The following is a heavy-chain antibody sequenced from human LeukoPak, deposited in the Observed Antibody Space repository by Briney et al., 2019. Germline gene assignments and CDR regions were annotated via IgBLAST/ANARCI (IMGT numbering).Heavy chain of an antibody. CDR2: IYYSGST. Sequence: PSETLSLTCTVSGDSINSGDYYWSWIRQPPGKGLEWIGYIYYSGSTYYNPSLKSRVTISVDTSKNQFSLKLSSVTAADTAVYYCASQAYSSGWADDYWGQGTLVTVSS. J-gene: IGHJ4*02. D-gene: IGHD6-19*01. CDR1: GDSINSGDYY. CDR3: ASQAYSSGWADDY. V-gene: IGHV4-30-4*01.